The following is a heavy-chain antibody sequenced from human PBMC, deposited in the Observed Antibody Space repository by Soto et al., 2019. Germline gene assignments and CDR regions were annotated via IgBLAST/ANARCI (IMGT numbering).Heavy chain of an antibody. CDR1: GVTFFSYS. Sequence: SGGALRLSFAAPGVTFFSYSISWVPQAPREGLEWVSAISGSGGSTYYADSVKGRFTISRDNSKNTLYLQMNSLRAEDTAVYYCAVQGDYDFWSGNNWFDPWGQGTLVTVSS. J-gene: IGHJ5*02. D-gene: IGHD3-3*01. CDR2: ISGSGGST. CDR3: AVQGDYDFWSGNNWFDP. V-gene: IGHV3-23*01.